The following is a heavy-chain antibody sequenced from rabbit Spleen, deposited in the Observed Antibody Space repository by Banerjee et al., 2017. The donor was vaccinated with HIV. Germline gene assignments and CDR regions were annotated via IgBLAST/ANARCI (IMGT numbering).Heavy chain of an antibody. CDR2: IYMNNGHT. CDR3: ARANDGGDDYSL. V-gene: IGHV1S40*01. J-gene: IGHJ4*01. Sequence: QSLEESGGDLVKPGASLTLTCTASGFSFSSRYWICWVRQAPGKGLEWIACIYMNNGHTYYATWAKGRFTISKTSSTTVNLQMTSLTAADTATYFCARANDGGDDYSLWGQGTLVTVS. CDR1: GFSFSSRYW. D-gene: IGHD2-1*01.